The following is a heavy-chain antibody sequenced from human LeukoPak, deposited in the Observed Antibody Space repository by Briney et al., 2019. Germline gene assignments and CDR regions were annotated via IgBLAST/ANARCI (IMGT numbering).Heavy chain of an antibody. CDR1: GFTFSSYS. Sequence: GGSLRLSCAASGFTFSSYSMNWVRQAPGKGLEWISYISGSGSVSYYEDSVKGRFTISRDNAKNSLYLQMNSLRDEDAALYYCARDGGFGFLAAFDIWGQGTMVTVSS. V-gene: IGHV3-48*02. CDR3: ARDGGFGFLAAFDI. J-gene: IGHJ3*02. CDR2: ISGSGSVS. D-gene: IGHD3-10*01.